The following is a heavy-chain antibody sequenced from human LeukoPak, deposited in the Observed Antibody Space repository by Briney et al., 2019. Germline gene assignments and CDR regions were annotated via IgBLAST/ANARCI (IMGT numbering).Heavy chain of an antibody. CDR2: ISGSGGST. J-gene: IGHJ4*02. V-gene: IGHV3-23*01. CDR3: AREYCGGDCFPYYFDY. Sequence: GGSLRLSCAASGFTFSSYAMSWVRQAPGKGLEWVSAISGSGGSTYCADSVKGRFTISRDNSKNTLYLQMNSLRAEDTAVYYCAREYCGGDCFPYYFDYWGQGTLVTVSS. CDR1: GFTFSSYA. D-gene: IGHD2-21*02.